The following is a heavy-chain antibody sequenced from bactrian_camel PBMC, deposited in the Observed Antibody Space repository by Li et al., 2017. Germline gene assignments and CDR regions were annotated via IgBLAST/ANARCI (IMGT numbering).Heavy chain of an antibody. Sequence: QVQLVESGGDSVQPGGSLRLSCVASQYTGGRNCMGWFRQSPGKGREGVAIRDRDGHTRYADSVKGRFAISRDNANGTLYLQMSSLRPEDTGKYYCAAAPPGLGCEVDGFDYYGQGTQVTVS. CDR3: AAAPPGLGCEVDGFDY. V-gene: IGHV3S26*01. CDR1: QYTGGRNC. D-gene: IGHD5*01. CDR2: IRDRDGHT. J-gene: IGHJ4*01.